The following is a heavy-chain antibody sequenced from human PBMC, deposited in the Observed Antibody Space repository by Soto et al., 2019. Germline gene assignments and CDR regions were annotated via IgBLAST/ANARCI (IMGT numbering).Heavy chain of an antibody. V-gene: IGHV3-30-3*01. J-gene: IGHJ6*02. CDR2: ISFDGSKI. Sequence: QVQLVESGGGVVQPGRSLRLSCAASGFTFSIYAMNWVRQAPGKGLEGGAFISFDGSKIYYADSVRGRFTISRDNSKNTVYLQMNSLRPGDAAVYHCANLLNVAAAGTPHYYGVDVWGQGTTVTVS. D-gene: IGHD6-13*01. CDR1: GFTFSIYA. CDR3: ANLLNVAAAGTPHYYGVDV.